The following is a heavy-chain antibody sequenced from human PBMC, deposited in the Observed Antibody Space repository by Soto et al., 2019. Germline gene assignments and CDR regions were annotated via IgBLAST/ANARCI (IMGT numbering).Heavy chain of an antibody. CDR2: IYPGDSDT. J-gene: IGHJ6*03. CDR3: ASLLAAAGKNHDYYYMDV. D-gene: IGHD6-13*01. V-gene: IGHV5-51*01. CDR1: GYSFTSYW. Sequence: PGESLKISCKGSGYSFTSYWIGWVRQMPGKGLEWMGIIYPGDSDTRYSPSFQGQVTISADKSISTAYLQWSSLKASDTAMYYCASLLAAAGKNHDYYYMDVWGKGTTVTVSS.